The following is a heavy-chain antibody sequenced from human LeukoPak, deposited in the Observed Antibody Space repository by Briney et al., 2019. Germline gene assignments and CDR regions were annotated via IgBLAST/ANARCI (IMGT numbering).Heavy chain of an antibody. CDR1: GFTFSSYA. V-gene: IGHV3-23*01. J-gene: IGHJ4*02. CDR3: AKGSYYYDSSGYRHFDY. D-gene: IGHD3-22*01. Sequence: GGSLRLSCAASGFTFSSYAMSWVRQAPGKGLEWVSAISGSGGSTYYADSEKGRFTISRDNSKNTVYLQMNSLRAEDTAVYYCAKGSYYYDSSGYRHFDYWGQGTLVTVSS. CDR2: ISGSGGST.